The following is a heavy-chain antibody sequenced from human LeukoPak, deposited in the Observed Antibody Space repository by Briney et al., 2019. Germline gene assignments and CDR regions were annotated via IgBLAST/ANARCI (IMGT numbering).Heavy chain of an antibody. V-gene: IGHV1-69*04. CDR1: EGTFSSYA. J-gene: IGHJ1*01. Sequence: GASVKVSCKASEGTFSSYAISWVRGAPGQGLEWMGRIIPILGIANYAQKFQGRVTITADKSTSTAYMELSSLRSEDTAVYYCERRGPPGIEVEDCRHWAQGTLVTVSS. D-gene: IGHD6-19*01. CDR2: IIPILGIA. CDR3: ERRGPPGIEVEDCRH.